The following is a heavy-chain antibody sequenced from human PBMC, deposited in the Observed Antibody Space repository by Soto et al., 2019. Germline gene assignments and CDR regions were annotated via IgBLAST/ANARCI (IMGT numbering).Heavy chain of an antibody. J-gene: IGHJ4*02. CDR3: AKGRAARGPGLYYFDY. CDR1: GFTFSSYA. V-gene: IGHV3-23*01. Sequence: GGSLRLSCAASGFTFSSYAMSWVRQAPGKGLEWVSGISGSGGSTYFADSVKGRFTISRDNSKNTLYLQMNSLRAEDTAVYYCAKGRAARGPGLYYFDYWGQGTLVTVSS. CDR2: ISGSGGST. D-gene: IGHD3-16*01.